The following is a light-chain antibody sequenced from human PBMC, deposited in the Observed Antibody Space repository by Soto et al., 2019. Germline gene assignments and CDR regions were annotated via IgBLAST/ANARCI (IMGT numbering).Light chain of an antibody. J-gene: IGLJ2*01. CDR2: DVT. Sequence: QSALTQPASVSGSPGQSITISCTGTRSDIGGYNYVSWYQHHPGKAPKVMIFDVTYRPLGVSNRFSGSKSGNTASLTISGLQAEDEADYYCSSYISTNTVLFGGGTKVTVL. CDR3: SSYISTNTVL. V-gene: IGLV2-14*03. CDR1: RSDIGGYNY.